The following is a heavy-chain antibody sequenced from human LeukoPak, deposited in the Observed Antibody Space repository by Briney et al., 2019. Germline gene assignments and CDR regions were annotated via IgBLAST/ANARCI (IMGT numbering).Heavy chain of an antibody. Sequence: GGSLRLSCAASQFTFSSYWMHWVRQAPGKGLVWVLRINSDGSITTYADSVKGRFTISRDNAKNTLYLQMNSLRAEDTAVYYCATYYTPDYWGQGTLVTVSS. CDR2: INSDGSIT. CDR3: ATYYTPDY. J-gene: IGHJ4*02. V-gene: IGHV3-74*01. CDR1: QFTFSSYW. D-gene: IGHD2/OR15-2a*01.